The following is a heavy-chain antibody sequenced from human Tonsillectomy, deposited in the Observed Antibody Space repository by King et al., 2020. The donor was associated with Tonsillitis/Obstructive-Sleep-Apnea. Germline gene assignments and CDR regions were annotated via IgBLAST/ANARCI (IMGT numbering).Heavy chain of an antibody. CDR2: ISSSSGYI. D-gene: IGHD3-3*01. CDR1: GFTFSSYS. CDR3: ARSYYDFWSGYYQPLDY. Sequence: DVQLVESGGGLVKPGGSLRLSCAASGFTFSSYSMNWVRQAPGKGLEWVSSISSSSGYINYADSVKGRFTISRNNAKNSLYLQMNSLRAEDTAVYYCARSYYDFWSGYYQPLDYWGLGTLVTVSS. J-gene: IGHJ4*02. V-gene: IGHV3-21*01.